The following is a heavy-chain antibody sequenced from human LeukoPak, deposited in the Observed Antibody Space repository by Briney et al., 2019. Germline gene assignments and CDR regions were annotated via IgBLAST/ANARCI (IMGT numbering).Heavy chain of an antibody. J-gene: IGHJ5*02. CDR2: IKQDGSEK. D-gene: IGHD2-2*01. CDR1: GFTFSNYG. Sequence: GGSLRLSCAASGFTFSNYGMHWVRQAPGKGLEWVANIKQDGSEKYYVDSVKGRFTISRDNAKNSLYLQMNSLRAEDTAVYYCARSCSSTSCYAVWFDPWGQGTLVTVSS. V-gene: IGHV3-7*01. CDR3: ARSCSSTSCYAVWFDP.